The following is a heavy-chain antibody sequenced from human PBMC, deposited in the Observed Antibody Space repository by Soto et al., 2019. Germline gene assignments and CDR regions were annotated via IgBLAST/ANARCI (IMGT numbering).Heavy chain of an antibody. CDR2: IYSGGST. D-gene: IGHD6-13*01. CDR1: GFTVSSNY. J-gene: IGHJ6*03. CDR3: ARATERSSSWCPNCYYYMDV. Sequence: GGSLRLSCVASGFTVSSNYMSWVRQAPGKGLEWVSVIYSGGSTYYADSVKGRFTISRDNSKNTLYLQMNSLRAEDTAVYYCARATERSSSWCPNCYYYMDVWGKGTTVTVSS. V-gene: IGHV3-66*02.